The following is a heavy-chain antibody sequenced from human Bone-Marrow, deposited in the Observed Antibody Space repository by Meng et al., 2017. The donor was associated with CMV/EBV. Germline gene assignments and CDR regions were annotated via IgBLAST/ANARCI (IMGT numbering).Heavy chain of an antibody. CDR1: GYTFTSYG. CDR3: ARDLDPTYYYDSSGYYMRN. D-gene: IGHD3-22*01. J-gene: IGHJ4*02. V-gene: IGHV1-18*01. Sequence: ASVKVSCKASGYTFTSYGISWVRQAPGQGLEWMGWISAYNGNTNYAQKLQGRVTMTTDTSTSTAYMELRSLRSDDTAVYYCARDLDPTYYYDSSGYYMRNWGQGTLVTVSS. CDR2: ISAYNGNT.